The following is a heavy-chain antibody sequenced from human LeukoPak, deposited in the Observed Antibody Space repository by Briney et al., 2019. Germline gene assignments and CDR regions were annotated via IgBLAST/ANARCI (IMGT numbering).Heavy chain of an antibody. D-gene: IGHD3-10*01. CDR1: GFTFGSYA. CDR3: AKEGFGELLGCFDY. J-gene: IGHJ4*02. Sequence: GGSLRLSCAASGFTFGSYAMSWVRQAPGKGLEGVSAISGSGGSTYYADSVKGRFTISRDNTKNTLYLQMNSLRAEDTAVYYCAKEGFGELLGCFDYWGQGTLVTVSS. CDR2: ISGSGGST. V-gene: IGHV3-23*01.